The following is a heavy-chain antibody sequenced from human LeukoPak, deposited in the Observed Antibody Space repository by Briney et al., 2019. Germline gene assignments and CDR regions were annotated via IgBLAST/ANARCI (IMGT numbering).Heavy chain of an antibody. V-gene: IGHV3-74*01. CDR3: ARAKVAGTTLFDY. Sequence: GGSLRLSCAASGFTFSSYWMHWVRQAPGKGLVWVSHIKSDGRSTSCADSVKGRFTISRDNAKNTVYLQMDSLRAEDTAVNFCARAKVAGTTLFDYWGQGTLVTVSS. CDR1: GFTFSSYW. J-gene: IGHJ4*02. D-gene: IGHD6-19*01. CDR2: IKSDGRST.